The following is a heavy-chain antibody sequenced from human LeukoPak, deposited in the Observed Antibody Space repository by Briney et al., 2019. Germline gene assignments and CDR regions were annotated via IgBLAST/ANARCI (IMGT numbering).Heavy chain of an antibody. Sequence: SETLSLTCAVYGGSFSGYYWSWIRQPPGKGLEWIGEINHSGSTNYNPSLKSRVTISVDTSKNQFSLKLSSVTDADTAVYYCTRADSSSWSFDYWGQGTLVTVSS. CDR3: TRADSSSWSFDY. CDR1: GGSFSGYY. CDR2: INHSGST. D-gene: IGHD6-13*01. J-gene: IGHJ4*02. V-gene: IGHV4-34*01.